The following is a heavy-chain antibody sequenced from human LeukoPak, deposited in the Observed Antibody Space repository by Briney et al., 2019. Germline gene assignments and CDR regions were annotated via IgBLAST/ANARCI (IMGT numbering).Heavy chain of an antibody. V-gene: IGHV4-4*07. CDR2: IYTSGST. J-gene: IGHJ4*02. Sequence: PSETLSLTCTVSGGSISSYYWSWIRQPAGKGLEWIGRIYTSGSTNYNPSLKSRVTMSVDTSKNQFSLKLSSVTAADTAVYYCARRRRTYYYGALPFDYWGQGTLVTVSS. CDR3: ARRRRTYYYGALPFDY. CDR1: GGSISSYY. D-gene: IGHD3-10*01.